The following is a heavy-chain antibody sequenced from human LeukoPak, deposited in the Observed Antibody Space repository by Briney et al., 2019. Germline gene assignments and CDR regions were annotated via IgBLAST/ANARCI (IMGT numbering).Heavy chain of an antibody. CDR3: ARDKTDRGRFDP. CDR2: ISSSSSYI. Sequence: GGSLRLSCAASGFTFSSYSMNWFRQAPGKGLEWVSSISSSSSYIYYADSVKGRFTISRDNAKNSLYLQMNSLRAEDTAVYYCARDKTDRGRFDPWGQGTLVTVSS. CDR1: GFTFSSYS. V-gene: IGHV3-21*01. D-gene: IGHD3-22*01. J-gene: IGHJ5*02.